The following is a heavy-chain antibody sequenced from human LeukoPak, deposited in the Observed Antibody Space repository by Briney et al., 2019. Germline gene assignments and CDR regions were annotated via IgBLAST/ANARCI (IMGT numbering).Heavy chain of an antibody. CDR2: IYNSGST. CDR3: ARLLRIECGTRRGDALDM. V-gene: IGHV4-59*12. CDR1: GGSISSYY. D-gene: IGHD2-8*01. Sequence: SETLSLTCTVSGGSISSYYWTWIRQPPGKGLEWIGYIYNSGSTNYNPSLKSRVTISTDTSKKQFRLMVSSVTAADAVVYYCARLLRIECGTRRGDALDMWGQGTMVTVSS. J-gene: IGHJ3*02.